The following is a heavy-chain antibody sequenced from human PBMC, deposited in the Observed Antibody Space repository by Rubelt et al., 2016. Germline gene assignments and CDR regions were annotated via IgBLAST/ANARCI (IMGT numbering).Heavy chain of an antibody. J-gene: IGHJ6*03. CDR3: AKVVVPTRRPMDV. Sequence: LLESGGGLVQPGESLRLSCAASRFTFSNYGMSWVRQAPGKGPEWVSAISNSGGNTYYADSVKGRFTISRDNSKNTLYLQMNSLRAEDTAVYYCAKVVVPTRRPMDVWGKGTTVTVSS. CDR2: ISNSGGNT. D-gene: IGHD2-2*01. V-gene: IGHV3-23*01. CDR1: RFTFSNYG.